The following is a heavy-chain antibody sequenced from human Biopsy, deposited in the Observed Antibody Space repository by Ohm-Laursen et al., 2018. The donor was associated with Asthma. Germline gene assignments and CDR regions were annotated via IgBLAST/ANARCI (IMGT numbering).Heavy chain of an antibody. D-gene: IGHD6-13*01. CDR1: PGSINDYY. Sequence: SETLSLTCIVSPGSINDYYWNWIRQFPGKGLEWIGYVHSSGSTRFNPSLKSRVTVSVDTSVDQVSLKLSSVSAADTAIYYCARATSTWSQSGPHFFDHWGPGTLVTASS. CDR2: VHSSGST. V-gene: IGHV4-59*01. CDR3: ARATSTWSQSGPHFFDH. J-gene: IGHJ5*02.